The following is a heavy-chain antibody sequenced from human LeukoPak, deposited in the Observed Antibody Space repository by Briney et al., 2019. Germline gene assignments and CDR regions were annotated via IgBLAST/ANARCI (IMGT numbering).Heavy chain of an antibody. CDR2: IRYDGSNK. CDR1: GFTFNSYG. J-gene: IGHJ4*02. CDR3: AKDSRHRIVGTTTFLDY. Sequence: PGGSLRLSCATSGFTFNSYGMHWVRQAPGKGLEWVAFIRYDGSNKYHADSVKGRFTISRDNSRNTLYLQMNSLRAEDTAVYYCAKDSRHRIVGTTTFLDYWGQGTLVTVSS. V-gene: IGHV3-30*02. D-gene: IGHD1-26*01.